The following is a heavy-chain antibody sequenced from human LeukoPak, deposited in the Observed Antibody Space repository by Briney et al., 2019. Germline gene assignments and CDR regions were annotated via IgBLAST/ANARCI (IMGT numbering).Heavy chain of an antibody. D-gene: IGHD2-2*01. J-gene: IGHJ4*02. CDR2: IYTSGST. Sequence: SRTLSLTCTVSGGSISSGSYYWSWIRQPAGKGLEWIGRIYTSGSTNYNPSLKSRVTISVDTSKNQFSLKLSSVTAADTAVYYCARIYCSSTSCYYFDYWGQGTLVTVSS. CDR3: ARIYCSSTSCYYFDY. CDR1: GGSISSGSYY. V-gene: IGHV4-61*02.